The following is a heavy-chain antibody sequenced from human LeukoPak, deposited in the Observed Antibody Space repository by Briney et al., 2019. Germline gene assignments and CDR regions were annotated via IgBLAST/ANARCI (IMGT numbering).Heavy chain of an antibody. CDR3: ARDGHYDILTGPEVPVDY. Sequence: GASVKVSCKASGYSFTTYAMSWVRQAPGQGLEWMGWINTNTGNPTYAQGFTGRFVFSLDTSVSTAYLQISSLKAEDTAVYYCARDGHYDILTGPEVPVDYWGQGTLVTVSS. CDR1: GYSFTTYA. CDR2: INTNTGNP. D-gene: IGHD3-9*01. V-gene: IGHV7-4-1*02. J-gene: IGHJ4*02.